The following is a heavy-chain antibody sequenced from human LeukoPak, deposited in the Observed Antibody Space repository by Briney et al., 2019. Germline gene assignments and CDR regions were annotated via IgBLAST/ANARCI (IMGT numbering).Heavy chain of an antibody. Sequence: GSSVKVSCKASGYTFTSYAMHWVRQAPGQRLEWMGWINAGNGNTKYSQKFQGRVTITRDTSASTAYMELSSLRSEGTAVYYCARHTYYDFWSGNSASASYGMDVWGQGTTVTVSS. CDR2: INAGNGNT. CDR3: ARHTYYDFWSGNSASASYGMDV. V-gene: IGHV1-3*01. CDR1: GYTFTSYA. D-gene: IGHD3-3*01. J-gene: IGHJ6*02.